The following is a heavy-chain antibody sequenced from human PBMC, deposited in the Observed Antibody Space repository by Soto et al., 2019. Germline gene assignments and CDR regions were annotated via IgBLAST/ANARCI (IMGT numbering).Heavy chain of an antibody. Sequence: EVQRLESGGGLVRPGGSLRLSCAGSSFTFSTYAMTWVRQAPGKGLEWVSAISVGGGTTKYADSVKGRFTISRDNSKSTLYLQMNGLRADDTAIYYCAKDPNGDYIGAFDSWGQGTLVTVSS. CDR1: SFTFSTYA. CDR2: ISVGGGTT. V-gene: IGHV3-23*01. CDR3: AKDPNGDYIGAFDS. J-gene: IGHJ4*02. D-gene: IGHD4-17*01.